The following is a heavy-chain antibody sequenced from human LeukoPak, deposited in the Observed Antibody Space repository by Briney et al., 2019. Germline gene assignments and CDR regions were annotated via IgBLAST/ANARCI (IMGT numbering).Heavy chain of an antibody. CDR2: IIPILGIA. CDR1: GGTFSSYA. J-gene: IGHJ6*02. V-gene: IGHV1-69*04. CDR3: ARELGDYGDYYYYGMDV. D-gene: IGHD4-17*01. Sequence: ASVKASCKASGGTFSSYAISWVRQAPGQGLEWMGRIIPILGIANYAQKFQGRVTITADKSTSTAYMELSSLRSEDTAVYYCARELGDYGDYYYYGMDVWGQGTTVTVSS.